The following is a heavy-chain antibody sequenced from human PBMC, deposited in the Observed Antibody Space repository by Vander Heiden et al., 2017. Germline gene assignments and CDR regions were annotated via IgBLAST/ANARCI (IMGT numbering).Heavy chain of an antibody. CDR2: IDTDGSNI. CDR1: GFTFSHYW. V-gene: IGHV3-74*01. Sequence: EVQLVESGGGLVQPGGSLRLSCAASGFTFSHYWMHWVRQAPGKGLVWGSRIDTDGSNINYADSVKGRFTISRDNAKNTLYLQMNSLRAEDTAVYYCVRGRAGRAVAPFDDYWGQGTLVTVSS. CDR3: VRGRAGRAVAPFDDY. D-gene: IGHD6-19*01. J-gene: IGHJ4*02.